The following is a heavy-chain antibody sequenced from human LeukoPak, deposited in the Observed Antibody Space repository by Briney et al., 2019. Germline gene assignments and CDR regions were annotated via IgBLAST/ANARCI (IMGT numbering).Heavy chain of an antibody. CDR2: INHSGST. D-gene: IGHD5-18*01. CDR1: GGSFSGYY. Sequence: SETLSLTCAVYGGSFSGYYWSWIRQPPGRGLEWIGEINHSGSTNYNPSLKSRVTISVDTSKNQFSLKLSSVTAADTAVYYCARLIGYGSRYFDLWGRGTLVTVSS. CDR3: ARLIGYGSRYFDL. J-gene: IGHJ2*01. V-gene: IGHV4-34*01.